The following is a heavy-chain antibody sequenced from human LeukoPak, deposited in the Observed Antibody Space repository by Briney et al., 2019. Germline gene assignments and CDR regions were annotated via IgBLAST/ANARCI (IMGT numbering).Heavy chain of an antibody. CDR1: GFTFRGYA. J-gene: IGHJ4*02. V-gene: IGHV3-23*01. Sequence: GSLRLSCAASGFTFRGYAMSWVRQAPGKGLELVSAIITSGGSTYYADSVKGRFTISRDNSKNTLYLQMNSLRAEDTAVYYCAKEALQSLRYSYISNFDYWGQGTLVTVSS. D-gene: IGHD5-18*01. CDR3: AKEALQSLRYSYISNFDY. CDR2: IITSGGST.